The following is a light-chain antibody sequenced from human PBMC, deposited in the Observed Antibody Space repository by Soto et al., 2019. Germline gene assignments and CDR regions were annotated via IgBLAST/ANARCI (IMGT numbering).Light chain of an antibody. Sequence: QSAPTQPRSVSGSPGQSVTISCAGTSSDVGGYSFVSWYQLHPGKAPKLLIYDVTKRPSGVPDRFSGSKSGNTASLTISGLQTEDEADYYCSSYAGGYNWVFGGGTKLTVL. V-gene: IGLV2-11*01. CDR3: SSYAGGYNWV. J-gene: IGLJ3*02. CDR1: SSDVGGYSF. CDR2: DVT.